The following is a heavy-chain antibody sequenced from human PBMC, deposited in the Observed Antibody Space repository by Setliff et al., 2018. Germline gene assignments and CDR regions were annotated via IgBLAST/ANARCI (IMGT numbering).Heavy chain of an antibody. V-gene: IGHV4-39*07. CDR1: GGSISSYPYY. Sequence: SETLSLTCTVSGGSISSYPYYWGWIRQPPGEGLEWIGNFYHTGITYYKPSLKSRVTISADTSKNQLSPNLTSVTAADTAVYYCASRNSDGGPEYFQHWGQGALVTVSS. D-gene: IGHD1-26*01. CDR2: FYHTGIT. CDR3: ASRNSDGGPEYFQH. J-gene: IGHJ1*01.